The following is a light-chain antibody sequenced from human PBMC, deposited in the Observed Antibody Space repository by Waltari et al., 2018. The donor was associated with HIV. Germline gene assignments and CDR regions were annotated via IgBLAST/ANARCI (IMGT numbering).Light chain of an antibody. J-gene: IGLJ3*02. CDR3: TSYTTSDTLR. CDR1: TIFVVFDNF. Sequence: QVVLPQPAYVSRSHRHSVTIPYTGTTIFVVFDNFIPWYQQYPGKAPTLIIYEVSSRPSGVSDRFSGSKSGNTASLTISGLQNEDEADYFCTSYTTSDTLRFGGGTKVTVL. CDR2: EVS. V-gene: IGLV2-14*03.